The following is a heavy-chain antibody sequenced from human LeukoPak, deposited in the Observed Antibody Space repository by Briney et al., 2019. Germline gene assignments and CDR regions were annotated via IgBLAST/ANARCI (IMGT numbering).Heavy chain of an antibody. V-gene: IGHV1-46*01. D-gene: IGHD4-17*01. J-gene: IGHJ3*02. CDR1: GYTFTSYY. CDR3: ARGPVTRFEI. CDR2: INPSGGST. Sequence: ASGNVSCKASGYTFTSYYMHWVRQAPGQGLEWMGIINPSGGSTSYAQKFQGRVTMTRDTSTSTVYMELNSLSAEDTAVYYCARGPVTRFEIWGQGTMVTVSS.